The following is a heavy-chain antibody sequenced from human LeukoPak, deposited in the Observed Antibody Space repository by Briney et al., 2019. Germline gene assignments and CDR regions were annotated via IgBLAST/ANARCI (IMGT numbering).Heavy chain of an antibody. J-gene: IGHJ6*02. CDR2: IYSGGST. CDR3: AHYDSSGYPGGKDV. Sequence: GGSLRLSCAASGFTVSSNYMSWVRQAPGKGLEWVSVIYSGGSTYYADSVKGRFTISRDNSKNTLYLQMNSLRAEDTAVYYCAHYDSSGYPGGKDVWGQGTTVTVSS. D-gene: IGHD3-22*01. V-gene: IGHV3-53*01. CDR1: GFTVSSNY.